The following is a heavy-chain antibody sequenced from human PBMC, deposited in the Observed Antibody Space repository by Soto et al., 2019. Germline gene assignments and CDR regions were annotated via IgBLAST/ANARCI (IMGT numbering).Heavy chain of an antibody. J-gene: IGHJ4*02. D-gene: IGHD3-22*01. CDR2: IWYDGSNK. Sequence: GGSLRLSCAASGFTFSSYGMHWVRQAPGKGLEWVAVIWYDGSNKYYADSVKGRFTISRDNSKNTLYLQMNSLRAEDTAVYYCARDNLAGPWYYYDSSGYDYWGQGTLVTVSS. CDR1: GFTFSSYG. CDR3: ARDNLAGPWYYYDSSGYDY. V-gene: IGHV3-33*01.